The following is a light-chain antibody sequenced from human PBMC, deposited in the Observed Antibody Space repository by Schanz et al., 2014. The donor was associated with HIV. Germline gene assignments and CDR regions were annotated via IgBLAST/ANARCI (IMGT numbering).Light chain of an antibody. Sequence: QSVLAQPLSVSGAPGQRATISCTGSSSNIGTGYDVHWYQVLPGTAPKLLIFGYTNRPSGVPDRFSGSKSDSSASLAITGLQPEDEADYYCLSYDRSLSGPYLFGTGTKLTVL. V-gene: IGLV1-40*01. CDR3: LSYDRSLSGPYL. J-gene: IGLJ1*01. CDR1: SSNIGTGYD. CDR2: GYT.